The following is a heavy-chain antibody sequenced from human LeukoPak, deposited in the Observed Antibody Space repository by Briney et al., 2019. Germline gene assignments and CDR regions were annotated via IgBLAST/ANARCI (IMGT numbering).Heavy chain of an antibody. CDR1: GFTFSDFA. CDR2: VSRVGGNT. Sequence: GGSLRLSCAASGFTFSDFAMHWVRQAPGKGLEWVAVVSRVGGNTYYAESVKGRFTISRDNSKNTLYVQMNSLRAEDTAVHYCAREYNAGYYIDYWGQGTLVTVSS. CDR3: AREYNAGYYIDY. D-gene: IGHD1-1*01. J-gene: IGHJ4*02. V-gene: IGHV3-30*04.